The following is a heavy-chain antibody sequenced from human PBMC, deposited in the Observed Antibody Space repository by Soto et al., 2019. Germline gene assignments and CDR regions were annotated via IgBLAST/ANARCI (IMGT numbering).Heavy chain of an antibody. CDR1: GYTLTGLS. CDR2: FDPEDGET. CDR3: ATVLGYCSGGSCYSRNWFDP. D-gene: IGHD2-15*01. Sequence: GASVKDSCKVSGYTLTGLSMHWVRQAPGKGLEWMGGFDPEDGETIYAQKFQGRVTMTEDTSTDTAYMELSSLRSEDTAVYYCATVLGYCSGGSCYSRNWFDPWGLGTLVTVSS. V-gene: IGHV1-24*01. J-gene: IGHJ5*02.